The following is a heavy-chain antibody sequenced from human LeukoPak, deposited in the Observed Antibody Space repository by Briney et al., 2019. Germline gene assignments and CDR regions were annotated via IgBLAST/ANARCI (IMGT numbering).Heavy chain of an antibody. V-gene: IGHV1-69*04. D-gene: IGHD4-17*01. CDR3: ARVPATVTSYYYYGMDV. CDR2: IIPILGIA. CDR1: GGTFSSYA. Sequence: GASVKVSCKASGGTFSSYAISWVRQAPGQGLELMGRIIPILGIANYAQKFQGRVTITADKSTSTAYMELSSLRSEDTAVYYCARVPATVTSYYYYGMDVWGQGTTVTVSS. J-gene: IGHJ6*02.